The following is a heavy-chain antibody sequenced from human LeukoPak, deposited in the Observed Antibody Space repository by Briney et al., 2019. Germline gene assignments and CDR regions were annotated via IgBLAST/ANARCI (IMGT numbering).Heavy chain of an antibody. CDR3: ARDSLYGVVDY. V-gene: IGHV1-46*01. CDR2: INPSGGST. J-gene: IGHJ4*02. Sequence: ASVKVSCKTSGYTFTSYYIHWVRQAPGQGLEWMGIINPSGGSTSYAQKFQGRVTMTRDTSTSTDYMYLSSLRSEDTAVYYCARDSLYGVVDYWGQGTLVTVSS. D-gene: IGHD4-17*01. CDR1: GYTFTSYY.